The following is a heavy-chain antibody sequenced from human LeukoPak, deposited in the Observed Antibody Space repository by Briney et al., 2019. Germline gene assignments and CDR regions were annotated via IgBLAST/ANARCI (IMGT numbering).Heavy chain of an antibody. D-gene: IGHD6-19*01. Sequence: MPGXXXEWMGRIDPSDSYTNYSPSFQGHVTISADKSISTAYLQWSSLKASDTAMYYCARLVLSSGWYSYWGQGTLVTVSS. CDR3: ARLVLSSGWYSY. CDR2: IDPSDSYT. J-gene: IGHJ4*02. V-gene: IGHV5-10-1*01.